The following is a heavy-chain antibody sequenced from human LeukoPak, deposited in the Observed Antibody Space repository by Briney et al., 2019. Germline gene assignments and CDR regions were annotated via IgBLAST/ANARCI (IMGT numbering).Heavy chain of an antibody. Sequence: GGSLRLSCAASGFTFDDYAMHWVRQAPGKGPAWVSLITWDGGSTYYADSVKGRFTISRDNSKNSLSLQMNSLRAEDTALYYCAKDGKNYFDYWGQGTLVTVSS. CDR3: AKDGKNYFDY. CDR2: ITWDGGST. CDR1: GFTFDDYA. V-gene: IGHV3-43D*03. J-gene: IGHJ4*02.